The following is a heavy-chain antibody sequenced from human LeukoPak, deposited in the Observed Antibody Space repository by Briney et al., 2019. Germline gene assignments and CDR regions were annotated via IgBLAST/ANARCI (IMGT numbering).Heavy chain of an antibody. CDR2: IYTSGRT. Sequence: SETLSLTCTVSGGSITSGSYYWSWIRQPAGKGLEWIGRIYTSGRTNYNPSLKSRVTMSVDTSKNQFSLKLSSVTAADTAVYYCARDRSGGITAAGNIDYWGQGTLVTVSS. J-gene: IGHJ4*02. CDR3: ARDRSGGITAAGNIDY. V-gene: IGHV4-61*02. D-gene: IGHD6-13*01. CDR1: GGSITSGSYY.